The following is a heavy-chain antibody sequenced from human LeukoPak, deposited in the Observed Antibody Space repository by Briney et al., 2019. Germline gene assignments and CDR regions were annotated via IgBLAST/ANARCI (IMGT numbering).Heavy chain of an antibody. CDR1: GGSISTTSYY. Sequence: SETLSLTCTVSGGSISTTSYYWGWIRQPPGKDLHFIGTIYFSGSTYYSPSLESLKSRVTMSVDTSKNQFSLKLSSVTAADTAVYYCARLRPYGSGTYAGWFDPWGQGTLVTVSS. J-gene: IGHJ5*02. D-gene: IGHD3-10*01. CDR2: IYFSGST. CDR3: ARLRPYGSGTYAGWFDP. V-gene: IGHV4-39*07.